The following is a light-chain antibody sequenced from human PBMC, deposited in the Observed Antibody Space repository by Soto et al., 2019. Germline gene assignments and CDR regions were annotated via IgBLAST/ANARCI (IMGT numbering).Light chain of an antibody. CDR1: QDISNY. V-gene: IGKV1-33*01. CDR2: DAS. CDR3: QQYDNLPCT. J-gene: IGKJ3*01. Sequence: DILMTHSPSSLSASVGDRVTITCQASQDISNYLNWYQQKPGKAPKLLIYDASNLETGVLSRFRGSGSGTDFTFTISSLQPEDISTYYCQQYDNLPCTFGPGTKVDIK.